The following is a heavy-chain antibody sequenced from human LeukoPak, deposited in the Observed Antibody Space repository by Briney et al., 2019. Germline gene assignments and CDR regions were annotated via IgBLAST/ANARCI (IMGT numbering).Heavy chain of an antibody. CDR1: GYTFSSYY. D-gene: IGHD2-8*02. J-gene: IGHJ4*02. CDR3: SSPKSPYEGTGPHN. Sequence: ASVKVSCKASGYTFSSYYIHWVRQAPGQGLQWMGVINPSGSNSRYAEEFQGRVTMTRDTSTNTVNMELSSLSSNDTAVYYCSSPKSPYEGTGPHNWGQGTQVTVSS. CDR2: INPSGSNS. V-gene: IGHV1-46*01.